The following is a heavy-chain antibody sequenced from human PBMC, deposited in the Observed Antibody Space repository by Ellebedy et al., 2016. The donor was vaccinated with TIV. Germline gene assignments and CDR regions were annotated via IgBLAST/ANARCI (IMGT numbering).Heavy chain of an antibody. V-gene: IGHV4-39*07. J-gene: IGHJ4*02. Sequence: GSLRLSCSVSGVSISSSSYYWGWIRQPPGKGLEWIGNIYYSGSTYYNPSLKSRVTISLDTSKNQFSLKLISVTAADTAVYFCARVGITMVRGVVGILDYWGQGTLVTVSS. CDR2: IYYSGST. D-gene: IGHD3-10*01. CDR3: ARVGITMVRGVVGILDY. CDR1: GVSISSSSYY.